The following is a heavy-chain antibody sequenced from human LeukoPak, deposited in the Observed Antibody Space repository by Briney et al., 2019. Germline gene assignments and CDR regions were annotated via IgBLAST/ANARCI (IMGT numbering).Heavy chain of an antibody. D-gene: IGHD6-13*01. CDR1: GFTFSSYA. J-gene: IGHJ4*02. CDR3: ASRAAAGTDY. CDR2: ISYDGSNK. V-gene: IGHV3-30*04. Sequence: SGRSLRLSCAASGFTFSSYAMHWVRQAPGKGLEWVAVISYDGSNKYYADSVKGRFTISRDNSKNTLYLQMNSLRVEDPAVYYWASRAAAGTDYWGRGTLVTVSP.